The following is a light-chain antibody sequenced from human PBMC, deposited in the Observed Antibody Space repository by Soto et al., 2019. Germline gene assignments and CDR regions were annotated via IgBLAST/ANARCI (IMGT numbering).Light chain of an antibody. CDR2: VAS. V-gene: IGKV3-20*01. CDR3: QQYANSPLT. J-gene: IGKJ3*01. Sequence: EIVLTQSPGTLSLSPGEGATLSCRASQSVSSSYLAWYQQKPGQAPRLLIYVASSRATGIPDRFSGSGSGTDFTLTISSLEPDDFAVYYCQQYANSPLTFGPGTKVDIK. CDR1: QSVSSSY.